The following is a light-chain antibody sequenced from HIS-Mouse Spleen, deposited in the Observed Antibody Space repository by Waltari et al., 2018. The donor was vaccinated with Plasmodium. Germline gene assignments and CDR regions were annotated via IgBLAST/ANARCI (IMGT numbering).Light chain of an antibody. Sequence: QSALTQPVSVSGSPGQSITISCTGTSSDVGSYNLVSWYKQHPGKAPRLMVYEGSTRPSGVSNRFSGSKSGNTASLTISGLQAEDEADYYCCSYAGSSTFVVFGGGTKLTVL. CDR2: EGS. J-gene: IGLJ2*01. V-gene: IGLV2-23*03. CDR3: CSYAGSSTFVV. CDR1: SSDVGSYNL.